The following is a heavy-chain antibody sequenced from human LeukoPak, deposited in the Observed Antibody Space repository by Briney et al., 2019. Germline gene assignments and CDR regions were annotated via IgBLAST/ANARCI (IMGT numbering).Heavy chain of an antibody. CDR3: ARGNNGDRPPDAFDI. CDR1: GGSFSGYY. J-gene: IGHJ3*02. Sequence: SETLSLTCAVYGGSFSGYYWSWIRQPPGKGLEWIGEINHSGSTNYNPSLKSRVTISVDTSKNRFSLKLSSVTAADTAVYYCARGNNGDRPPDAFDIWGQGTMVTVSS. D-gene: IGHD4-17*01. CDR2: INHSGST. V-gene: IGHV4-34*01.